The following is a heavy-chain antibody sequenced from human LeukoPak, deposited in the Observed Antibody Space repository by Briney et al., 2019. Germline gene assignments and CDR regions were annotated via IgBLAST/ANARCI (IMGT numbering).Heavy chain of an antibody. Sequence: GGSLRLSCAASGFSFSANWMTWVRHAPGTGLEWGANINPAGSETYYVDPVKGRCSISRDNAQNFGYLRMRNRRAEETGLYHCARFGYVAAVDVWGQGTPVTVSS. CDR2: INPAGSET. CDR3: ARFGYVAAVDV. V-gene: IGHV3-7*01. J-gene: IGHJ4*02. D-gene: IGHD2-15*01. CDR1: GFSFSANW.